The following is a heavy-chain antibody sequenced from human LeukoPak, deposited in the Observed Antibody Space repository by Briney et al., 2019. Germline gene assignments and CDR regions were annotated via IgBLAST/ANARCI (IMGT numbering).Heavy chain of an antibody. CDR2: IYYSGST. V-gene: IGHV4-39*01. CDR3: ASVKWELGS. Sequence: PSETLSLTCTVSGGSISSSSYYWGWIRQPPGKGLEWIGSIYYSGSTYYNPSLKSRVTISVDTSKNQFSLKLSSVTAADTAVYYCASVKWELGSWGQGTLVTVSS. J-gene: IGHJ5*02. CDR1: GGSISSSSYY. D-gene: IGHD1-26*01.